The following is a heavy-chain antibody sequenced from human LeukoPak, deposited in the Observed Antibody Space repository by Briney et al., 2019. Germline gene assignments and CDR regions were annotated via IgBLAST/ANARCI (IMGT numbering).Heavy chain of an antibody. CDR3: ARGYDSGWYTPHY. Sequence: SETLSLTCAVYGGSSSGYYWFWIRQPPGKGLEWIGEINHSGNTNYNPPLKSRVTISVDTSKNQFSLKLSSVTAADTAVYYCARGYDSGWYTPHYWGQGTLVTVSS. V-gene: IGHV4-34*01. CDR2: INHSGNT. J-gene: IGHJ4*02. CDR1: GGSSSGYY. D-gene: IGHD6-19*01.